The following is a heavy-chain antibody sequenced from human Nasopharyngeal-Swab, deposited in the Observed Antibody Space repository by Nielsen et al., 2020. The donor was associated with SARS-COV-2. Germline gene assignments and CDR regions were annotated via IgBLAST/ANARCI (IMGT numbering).Heavy chain of an antibody. V-gene: IGHV1-46*01. Sequence: WVRQAPGQGLEWMGIINPSGGSTSYAQKFQGRVTMTRDTSTSTVYMELSSLRSEDTAVYYCATGPAMVRGVELWFDPWGQGTLVTVSS. CDR2: INPSGGST. J-gene: IGHJ5*02. CDR3: ATGPAMVRGVELWFDP. D-gene: IGHD3-10*01.